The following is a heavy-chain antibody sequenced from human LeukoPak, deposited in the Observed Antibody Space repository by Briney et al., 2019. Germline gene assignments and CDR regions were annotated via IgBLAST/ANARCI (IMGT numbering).Heavy chain of an antibody. D-gene: IGHD3-22*01. CDR1: GGSISSYY. CDR3: ARQSPDLITMIGYFDY. V-gene: IGHV4-59*08. Sequence: SETLSLTCTVSGGSISSYYWSWIRQPPGKGLEWIGYIYYSGSTNYNPSLKSRVTISVDTSKNQFSLKLSSVTAADTAVYYCARQSPDLITMIGYFDYWGQGTLVTVSS. J-gene: IGHJ4*02. CDR2: IYYSGST.